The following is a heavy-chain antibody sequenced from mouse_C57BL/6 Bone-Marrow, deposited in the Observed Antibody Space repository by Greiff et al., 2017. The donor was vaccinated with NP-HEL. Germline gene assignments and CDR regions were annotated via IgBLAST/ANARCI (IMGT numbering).Heavy chain of an antibody. Sequence: EVQRVESGGDLVKPGGSLKLSCAASGFTFSSYGMSWVRQTPDKRLEWVATISSGGSYTYYPDSVKGRFTISRDNAKNTLYLQMSSLKSEDTAMYYCARRGYYSNYLDYWGQGTTLTVSS. D-gene: IGHD2-5*01. CDR3: ARRGYYSNYLDY. J-gene: IGHJ2*01. CDR2: ISSGGSYT. V-gene: IGHV5-6*01. CDR1: GFTFSSYG.